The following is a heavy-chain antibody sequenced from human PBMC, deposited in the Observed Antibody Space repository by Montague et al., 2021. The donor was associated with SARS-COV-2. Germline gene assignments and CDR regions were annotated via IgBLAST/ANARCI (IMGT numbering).Heavy chain of an antibody. CDR1: GGSISNYY. Sequence: SETLSLTRTVSGGSISNYYWSWIRQPPGRGLEWIGYIYYSGSADCSPSLKSRVTISLDTSKNQFSLKVTSVTAADTAVYYCARGGGYYNYGLDVWGPGTTVTVSS. CDR3: ARGGGYYNYGLDV. J-gene: IGHJ6*02. CDR2: IYYSGSA. D-gene: IGHD3-22*01. V-gene: IGHV4-59*01.